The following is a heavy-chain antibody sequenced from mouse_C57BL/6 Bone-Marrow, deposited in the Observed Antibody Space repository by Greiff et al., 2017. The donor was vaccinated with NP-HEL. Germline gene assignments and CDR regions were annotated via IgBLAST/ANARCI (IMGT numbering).Heavy chain of an antibody. V-gene: IGHV1-69*01. CDR1: GYTFTSYW. J-gene: IGHJ1*03. CDR2: IDPSDSYT. Sequence: QVQLQQPGAELVMPGASVKLSCKASGYTFTSYWMHWVKQRPGQGLEWIGEIDPSDSYTNYNQKFKGKSTLTVDKSSSTAYMQLSSLTSEDSAVYYCALDYYGSSYGYFDVWGTGTTVTVSS. CDR3: ALDYYGSSYGYFDV. D-gene: IGHD1-1*01.